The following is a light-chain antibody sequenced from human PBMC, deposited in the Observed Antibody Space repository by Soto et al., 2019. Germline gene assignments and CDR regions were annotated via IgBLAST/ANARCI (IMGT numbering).Light chain of an antibody. V-gene: IGKV1-13*02. CDR3: QQFNSYTLP. CDR2: DAS. Sequence: AIQLTQSPSSLSASVGDRVTITCRASQGISSALAWYQQKPGKAPKLLIYDASSLESGVPSRFSGSGSGTDFTLTIRSLQTEDSATYYCQQFNSYTLPFGGGTKMEIK. J-gene: IGKJ4*01. CDR1: QGISSA.